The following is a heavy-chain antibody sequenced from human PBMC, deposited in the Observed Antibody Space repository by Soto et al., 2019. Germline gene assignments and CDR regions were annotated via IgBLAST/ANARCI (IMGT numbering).Heavy chain of an antibody. D-gene: IGHD2-21*02. J-gene: IGHJ4*01. CDR1: GFIFRNYE. CDR2: IGGSGATK. Sequence: GGSLRLSGVGSGFIFRNYEMNWVRQAPGKGLEWSSYIGGSGATKYSADSVKGRFTISRDNAQNSVFLQMDSLRVEDTSIYYCARDRGGDVAQFLCPDGFDFWGQGTLVTVSS. V-gene: IGHV3-48*03. CDR3: ARDRGGDVAQFLCPDGFDF.